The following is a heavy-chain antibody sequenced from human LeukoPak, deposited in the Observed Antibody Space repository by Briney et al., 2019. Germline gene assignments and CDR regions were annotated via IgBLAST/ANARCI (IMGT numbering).Heavy chain of an antibody. CDR1: GYTFTGYY. V-gene: IGHV1-18*04. CDR3: ARSGRGTYYYFDL. Sequence: ASVKVSCKASGYTFTGYYMHWVRQAPGQGLEWMGWISDYNGNTNYAQKFLGRVSMTADTSTSTAYMELRSLTSDDTAVYYCARSGRGTYYYFDLWGLGTLVTVSS. CDR2: ISDYNGNT. D-gene: IGHD5-12*01. J-gene: IGHJ4*02.